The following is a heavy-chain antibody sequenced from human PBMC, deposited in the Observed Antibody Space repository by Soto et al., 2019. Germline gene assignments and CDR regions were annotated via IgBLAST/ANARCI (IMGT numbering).Heavy chain of an antibody. CDR2: IDYTGST. CDR1: GGSITNGGHY. Sequence: QVQLQESGPGLVKPSQTLSLTCNVSGGSITNGGHYWSWIRQHPGKGLEWIGYIDYTGSTYYTPSLKSRVIISRDTSQNHFSLRLNSVTAADTAIYFCARETTGDRLSYAFDIWGRGTMVTVSS. D-gene: IGHD7-27*01. V-gene: IGHV4-31*03. CDR3: ARETTGDRLSYAFDI. J-gene: IGHJ3*02.